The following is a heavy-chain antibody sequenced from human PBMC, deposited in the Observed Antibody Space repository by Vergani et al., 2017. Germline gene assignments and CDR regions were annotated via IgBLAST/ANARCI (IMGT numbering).Heavy chain of an antibody. CDR1: GGSISSYY. D-gene: IGHD1-26*01. CDR2: IYYSGST. J-gene: IGHJ4*03. V-gene: IGHV4-59*01. CDR3: ARGRVGWEPPTDY. Sequence: QVQLQESGPGLVKPSETLSLTCTVSGGSISSYYWSWIRQPPGKGLEWIGYIYYSGSTNYNPSLKSRVTISVDTSKNQFSLKLSSVTAADTAVYYCARGRVGWEPPTDYWGQGTTVTVSS.